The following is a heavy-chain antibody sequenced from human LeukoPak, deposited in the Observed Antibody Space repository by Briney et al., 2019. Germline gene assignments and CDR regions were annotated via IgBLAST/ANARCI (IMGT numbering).Heavy chain of an antibody. J-gene: IGHJ5*02. V-gene: IGHV4-31*03. Sequence: PSETLSLTCTVSGGSISSGGYYWSWIRPHPGKGLEWIGYIYYSGSTYYNPSLKSRVTISVDTSKNQFSLKLSSVTAADTAVYYCARTVLLWFGELLGGWFDPWGQGTLVTVSS. CDR3: ARTVLLWFGELLGGWFDP. CDR1: GGSISSGGYY. CDR2: IYYSGST. D-gene: IGHD3-10*01.